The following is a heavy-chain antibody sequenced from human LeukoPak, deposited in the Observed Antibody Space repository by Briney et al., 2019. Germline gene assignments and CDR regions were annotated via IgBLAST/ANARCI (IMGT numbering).Heavy chain of an antibody. CDR1: GGSISGYY. Sequence: PSETLSFTCSVSGGSISGYYWSWIRQPAGKGLEWIGRIYSSGTINYNPSLKSRVTMSVDTSKNQFSLKLSSVTAADTAVYYCARESLVASNYYMDVWGRGATVIVSS. D-gene: IGHD3-10*01. CDR3: ARESLVASNYYMDV. J-gene: IGHJ6*03. CDR2: IYSSGTI. V-gene: IGHV4-4*07.